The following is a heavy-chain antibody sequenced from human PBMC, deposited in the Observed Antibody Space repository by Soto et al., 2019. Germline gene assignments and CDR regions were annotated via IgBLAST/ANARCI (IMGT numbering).Heavy chain of an antibody. CDR2: IKSKTDGGTT. Sequence: GGSLRLSCAASGFTFSNAWMSWVRQAPGKGLEWVGRIKSKTDGGTTDYAAPVKGRFTISRDDSKNTLFLQMNSLKTEDTAVYYCTMGNLEWLFRSSYYAMDVWGQGTTVTVSS. D-gene: IGHD3-3*01. CDR1: GFTFSNAW. J-gene: IGHJ6*02. V-gene: IGHV3-15*01. CDR3: TMGNLEWLFRSSYYAMDV.